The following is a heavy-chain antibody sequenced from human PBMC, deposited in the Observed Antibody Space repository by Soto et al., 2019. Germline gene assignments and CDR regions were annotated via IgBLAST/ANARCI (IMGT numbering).Heavy chain of an antibody. D-gene: IGHD3-22*01. Sequence: GGSLRVSCAASGFTFSSYAMSWVRQAPGKGLEWVSAISGSGGSTYYADSVKGRFTISRDNSKNTLYLQMNNLRAEDTAVYYCAKDRYYYDSSGYYFGGQGTLVTAPQ. V-gene: IGHV3-23*01. CDR1: GFTFSSYA. CDR3: AKDRYYYDSSGYYF. J-gene: IGHJ4*02. CDR2: ISGSGGST.